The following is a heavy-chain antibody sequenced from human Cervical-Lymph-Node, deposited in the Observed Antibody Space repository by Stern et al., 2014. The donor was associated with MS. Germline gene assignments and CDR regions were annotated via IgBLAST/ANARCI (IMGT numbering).Heavy chain of an antibody. J-gene: IGHJ4*02. CDR3: MRDRGRVATTTGDF. CDR2: ISAYNGNI. CDR1: GFTFSNYG. D-gene: IGHD1-26*01. Sequence: QLVQSGPEVKKPGASVKVSCKASGFTFSNYGLSWVRQAPGQGLEWMGWISAYNGNIDLAQKFQGRLTMTTDTSTSTVYMELNSLRSHDTAEYYCMRDRGRVATTTGDFWGQGTLVTVTT. V-gene: IGHV1-18*01.